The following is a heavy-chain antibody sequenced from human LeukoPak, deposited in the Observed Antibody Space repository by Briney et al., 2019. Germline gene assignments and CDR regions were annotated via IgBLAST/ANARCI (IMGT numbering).Heavy chain of an antibody. CDR1: GDSISGYY. CDR3: ARLRNYCDY. V-gene: IGHV4-59*01. Sequence: SETLSLTCTVSGDSISGYYWAWMRQPPGKGLEWIGYIYSSGSTKYNPSLESRLSISIDTSKNQFSLKLSSVTAADTAVYFCARLRNYCDYWGHGTLVTVSS. CDR2: IYSSGST. D-gene: IGHD4-17*01. J-gene: IGHJ4*01.